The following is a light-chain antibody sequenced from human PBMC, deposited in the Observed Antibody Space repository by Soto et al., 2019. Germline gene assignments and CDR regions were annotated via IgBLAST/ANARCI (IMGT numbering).Light chain of an antibody. CDR2: EDT. CDR1: SSDVGNYDL. V-gene: IGLV2-23*01. CDR3: CSFAGSFTV. Sequence: QSVLTQPASVSGSPGQSITVSCTGTSSDVGNYDLVSWFQQYPGKAPKLMIYEDTKRPSGVSHRFSGSKSGNTASLTISGLQAEDEADYYCCSFAGSFTVFGGGTKLTVL. J-gene: IGLJ2*01.